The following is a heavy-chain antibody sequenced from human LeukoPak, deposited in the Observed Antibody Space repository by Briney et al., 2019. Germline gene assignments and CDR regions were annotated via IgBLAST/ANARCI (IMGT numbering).Heavy chain of an antibody. CDR3: ARGVRQQLAAIYYYYMDV. D-gene: IGHD6-13*01. V-gene: IGHV1-69*06. J-gene: IGHJ6*03. CDR1: GGTFSSYA. Sequence: GASVKVSCKASGGTFSSYAISWVRQAPGQGLEWMGGIIPIFGTANYAQKFQGRVTITADKSTSTAYMELSSLRSEDTAVYYCARGVRQQLAAIYYYYMDVWGKGTTVTISS. CDR2: IIPIFGTA.